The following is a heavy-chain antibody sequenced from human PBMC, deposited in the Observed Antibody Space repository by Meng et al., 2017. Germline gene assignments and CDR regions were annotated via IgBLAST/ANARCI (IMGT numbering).Heavy chain of an antibody. V-gene: IGHV1-18*01. CDR1: GYTFTSYG. CDR3: ATGPGIVVGEGELAFDN. J-gene: IGHJ4*02. Sequence: ASVKVSCKASGYTFTSYGISWVRQAPGQGLEWRGWISAYNGNTNYAQKLQGRVTMTTSTSTNTADMEQRSLMSDDTAVYYCATGPGIVVGEGELAFDNWGQGTMVTVSS. CDR2: ISAYNGNT. D-gene: IGHD3-22*01.